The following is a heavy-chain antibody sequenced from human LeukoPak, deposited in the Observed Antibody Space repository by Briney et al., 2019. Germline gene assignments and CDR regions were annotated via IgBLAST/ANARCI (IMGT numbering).Heavy chain of an antibody. CDR1: GYTFTGYY. V-gene: IGHV1-2*02. J-gene: IGHJ4*02. Sequence: ASVKVSCKASGYTFTGYYMHWVRQAPGQGLEWMGWINPNSGATNYAQKFQGRVTMTRDTSITTAYMELSRLTSDDTAVYYCASVRSPITVTTYSPYDYWGQGTLVTVSS. CDR3: ASVRSPITVTTYSPYDY. CDR2: INPNSGAT. D-gene: IGHD4-11*01.